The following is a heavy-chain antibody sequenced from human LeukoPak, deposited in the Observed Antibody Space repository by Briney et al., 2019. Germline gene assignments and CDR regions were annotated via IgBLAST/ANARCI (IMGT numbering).Heavy chain of an antibody. D-gene: IGHD6-19*01. CDR1: GYTFSNYG. Sequence: ASVKVSCKASGYTFSNYGIIWVRQAPGQGLEWLGWINPNSGVTNYAQKFQGRITMTRDTSITTVYMELSSLTSDDTAVYYCGSGQWLVGVFYWGQGTLVTVSS. J-gene: IGHJ4*02. CDR2: INPNSGVT. CDR3: GSGQWLVGVFY. V-gene: IGHV1-2*02.